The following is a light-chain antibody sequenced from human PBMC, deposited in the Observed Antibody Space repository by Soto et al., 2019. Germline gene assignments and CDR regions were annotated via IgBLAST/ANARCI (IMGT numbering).Light chain of an antibody. J-gene: IGLJ2*01. CDR3: QSYDSSLSGSVV. CDR1: SSNIGAGYD. Sequence: QSVVTQPPSVSGAPGQRVTISCTGSSSNIGAGYDVHWYQQLPGTAPKLLIYANNNRPSGVPDRFSGSKSGTLASLAITGLQAEDEADYYCQSYDSSLSGSVVFGGGTKLTVL. CDR2: ANN. V-gene: IGLV1-40*01.